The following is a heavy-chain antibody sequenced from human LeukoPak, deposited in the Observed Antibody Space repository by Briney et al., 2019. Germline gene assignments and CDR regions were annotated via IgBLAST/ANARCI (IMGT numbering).Heavy chain of an antibody. CDR2: IKSKTDGGTT. CDR1: GFTFSNAW. Sequence: GGSLRLSCAASGFTFSNAWMSWVRQAPGKGLEWVGRIKSKTDGGTTDYAAPVKGRFTISRDDSKNTLYLQMNSLKTEDTAVYYCTTSKYDILTGDVDYWGQGTLVTVSS. CDR3: TTSKYDILTGDVDY. V-gene: IGHV3-15*01. D-gene: IGHD3-9*01. J-gene: IGHJ4*02.